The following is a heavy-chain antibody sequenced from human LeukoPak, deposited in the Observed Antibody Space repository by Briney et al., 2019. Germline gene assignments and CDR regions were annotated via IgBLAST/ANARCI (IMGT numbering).Heavy chain of an antibody. Sequence: SETLSLTCAVYGGSFSGYYWSWIRQPPGKGLEWIGEINHSGSTDYNPSLKSRVTISVDTSKNQFSLKLSSVTAADTAVYYCASYLSSGWLYYFDYWGQGTLVTVSS. CDR2: INHSGST. J-gene: IGHJ4*02. CDR3: ASYLSSGWLYYFDY. CDR1: GGSFSGYY. V-gene: IGHV4-34*01. D-gene: IGHD6-19*01.